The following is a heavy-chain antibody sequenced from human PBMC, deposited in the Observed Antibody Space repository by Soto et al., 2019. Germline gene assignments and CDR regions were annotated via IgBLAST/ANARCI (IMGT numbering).Heavy chain of an antibody. CDR3: AGDSASVSQSPLRD. V-gene: IGHV1-69*06. D-gene: IGHD3-16*01. J-gene: IGHJ4*02. CDR2: IIPIYDSP. CDR1: GGTFSTYS. Sequence: VQLVHSGAEVRQPGSSVRVSCKASGGTFSTYSVTWVRQDPGQGLEWMGGIIPIYDSPYYAQKFLGRVSLTADTSTNTAYMLASRLTPEDTAVYFWAGDSASVSQSPLRDWGQGTLVLVSS.